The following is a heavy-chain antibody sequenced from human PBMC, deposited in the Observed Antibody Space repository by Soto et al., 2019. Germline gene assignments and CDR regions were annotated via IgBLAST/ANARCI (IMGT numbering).Heavy chain of an antibody. CDR3: AGGMAGLDV. Sequence: EVPLVESGGGLVQPGGSLRLSCAASGLSFNMYWMHWVRQVPGKGLVWLARINSDGSHTIYVDSVKGRFTISRDNAKDTVFLQMDSLRDEDTGVYYCAGGMAGLDVWGQGTTVTVSS. CDR1: GLSFNMYW. CDR2: INSDGSHT. J-gene: IGHJ6*02. V-gene: IGHV3-74*01.